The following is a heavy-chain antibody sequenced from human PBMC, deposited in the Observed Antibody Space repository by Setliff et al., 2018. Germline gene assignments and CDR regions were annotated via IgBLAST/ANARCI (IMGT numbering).Heavy chain of an antibody. D-gene: IGHD5-18*01. V-gene: IGHV4-34*01. CDR2: INHSGST. Sequence: PSETLSLTCAVYGGSFSGYYWSWIRQPPGKGLEWIGEINHSGSTNYNPSLKSRVTISVDTSKNQFSLKLSSVTAADTAVYYCARTQTIDTIYDAFDIWGRGTMVTVSS. CDR1: GGSFSGYY. J-gene: IGHJ3*02. CDR3: ARTQTIDTIYDAFDI.